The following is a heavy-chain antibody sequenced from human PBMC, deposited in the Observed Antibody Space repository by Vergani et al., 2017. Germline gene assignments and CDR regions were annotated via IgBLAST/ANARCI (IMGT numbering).Heavy chain of an antibody. Sequence: QVQLQESGPGLVKPSQTLSLTCTVSGGSISSGSYYWSWLRQPAGKGLEWIGRIYTSGSTNYNPSLKSRVTMSVDTSKNQFSLKLSSVTAADTAVYYCASSVLRFLDPDAFDIWGQGTMVTVSS. V-gene: IGHV4-61*02. J-gene: IGHJ3*02. D-gene: IGHD3-3*01. CDR1: GGSISSGSYY. CDR3: ASSVLRFLDPDAFDI. CDR2: IYTSGST.